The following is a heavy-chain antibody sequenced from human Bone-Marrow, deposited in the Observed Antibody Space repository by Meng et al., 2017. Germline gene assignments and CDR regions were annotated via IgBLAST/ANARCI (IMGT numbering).Heavy chain of an antibody. CDR1: GGSISSGGYY. CDR3: ARAPYYYDSSGYYRFGTNWFDP. D-gene: IGHD3-22*01. Sequence: SETLSLTCTVSGGSISSGGYYWSWIRQHPGKGLEWIGYIYYSGSTYYNPSLKSRVTISVDTSKNQFSLKLSAVTAVNTAVYYCARAPYYYDSSGYYRFGTNWFDPWGQGTLVTVSS. CDR2: IYYSGST. J-gene: IGHJ5*02. V-gene: IGHV4-31*03.